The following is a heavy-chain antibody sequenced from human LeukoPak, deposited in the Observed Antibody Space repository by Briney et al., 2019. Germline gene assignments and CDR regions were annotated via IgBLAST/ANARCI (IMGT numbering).Heavy chain of an antibody. CDR1: GFTFSSYS. D-gene: IGHD2-15*01. CDR3: ARAVYYCSGGSCYSYYFDY. Sequence: PGGSLRLSCAASGFTFSSYSMTWVRQAPGKGLEWVSSISSSSSYIYYADSVKGRFTISRDNAKNSLYLQMNSLRAEDTAVYYCARAVYYCSGGSCYSYYFDYWGQGTLVTVSS. J-gene: IGHJ4*02. V-gene: IGHV3-21*01. CDR2: ISSSSSYI.